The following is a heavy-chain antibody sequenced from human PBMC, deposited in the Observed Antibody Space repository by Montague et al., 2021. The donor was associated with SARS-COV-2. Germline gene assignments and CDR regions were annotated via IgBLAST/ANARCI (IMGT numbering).Heavy chain of an antibody. CDR1: GGPISGSSDY. J-gene: IGHJ4*02. Sequence: SETLSLTCTVTGGPISGSSDYWGWVHQSPGKGLEWIASVYYSGNTYYSPSLKSRLTISVDTSKNQFSLKLNSVTAADTALYYCARREYSYGWGDWGQGTLVTVSS. D-gene: IGHD5-18*01. CDR3: ARREYSYGWGD. CDR2: VYYSGNT. V-gene: IGHV4-39*01.